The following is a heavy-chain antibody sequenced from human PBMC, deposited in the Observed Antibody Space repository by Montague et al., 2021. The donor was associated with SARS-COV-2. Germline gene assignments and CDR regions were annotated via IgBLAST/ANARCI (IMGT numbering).Heavy chain of an antibody. CDR3: ARVPRKYVFWSGFYDAFDI. V-gene: IGHV4-59*01. Sequence: SETLSLTCTVSGGSISSYYWSWIRQPPGKGLEWIGYINYSGSTNYNPSLKSRVTISVDMSKNQFSLKLSSVTAADTAVYYCARVPRKYVFWSGFYDAFDIWGQGTIVTVSS. J-gene: IGHJ3*02. CDR2: INYSGST. CDR1: GGSISSYY. D-gene: IGHD3-3*01.